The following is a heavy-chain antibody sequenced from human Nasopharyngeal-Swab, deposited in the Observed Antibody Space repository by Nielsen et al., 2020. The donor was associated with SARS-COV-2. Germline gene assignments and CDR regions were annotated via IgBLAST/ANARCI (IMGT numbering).Heavy chain of an antibody. CDR3: ARRRFGAAADGFDY. Sequence: SETLSLTCAVSGGSISSSNWWSWVRQPPGKGLEWIGEIYHSGSTNYNPSLKSRVTISVDKSKNQFSLKLSSVTAADTAVYYCARRRFGAAADGFDYWGQGTLVTVSS. CDR2: IYHSGST. CDR1: GGSISSSNW. D-gene: IGHD6-13*01. J-gene: IGHJ4*02. V-gene: IGHV4-4*02.